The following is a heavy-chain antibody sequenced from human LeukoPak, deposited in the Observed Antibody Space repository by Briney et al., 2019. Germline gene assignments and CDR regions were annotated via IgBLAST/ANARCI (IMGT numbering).Heavy chain of an antibody. CDR3: ARSWRPGDSSGPLGYFDY. CDR1: GFTFSSYS. V-gene: IGHV3-21*01. Sequence: PGGSLRLSCAASGFTFSSYSMNWVRQAPGKGLEWVSSISSSSSYIYYADSVKGRFTISRDNAKNSLYLQMNSLRAEDTAVYYCARSWRPGDSSGPLGYFDYWGQGTLVTVSS. D-gene: IGHD3-22*01. J-gene: IGHJ4*02. CDR2: ISSSSSYI.